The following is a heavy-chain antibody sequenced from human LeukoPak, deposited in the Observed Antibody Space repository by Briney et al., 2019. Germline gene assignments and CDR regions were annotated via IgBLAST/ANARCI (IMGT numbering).Heavy chain of an antibody. CDR3: ARDVSRDVSYYTT. Sequence: GGSLRLSCAASGFSFSSYSMNWVRQAPGKGLEWVSSISSSGKYIYYPDSMKGRFTISRDNAKNSVYLQMNSLRAEDTAVYHCARDVSRDVSYYTTWGQGTLVTVSS. V-gene: IGHV3-21*01. CDR1: GFSFSSYS. D-gene: IGHD3-3*01. J-gene: IGHJ4*02. CDR2: ISSSGKYI.